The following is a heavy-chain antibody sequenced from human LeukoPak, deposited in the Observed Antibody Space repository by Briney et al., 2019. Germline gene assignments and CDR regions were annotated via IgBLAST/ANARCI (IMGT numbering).Heavy chain of an antibody. CDR1: GFTFSSYW. V-gene: IGHV3-7*01. J-gene: IGHJ4*02. CDR3: ARGKRFGELFYFDY. Sequence: PGGSLRLSCVASGFTFSSYWMTWVRQAPGKGLEWVVNIKQNGNEKYYVDSGKGRFTISRDNAKNSLYLQMNSLRAEDTAMYYCARGKRFGELFYFDYWGQGTLVTVSS. D-gene: IGHD3-10*01. CDR2: IKQNGNEK.